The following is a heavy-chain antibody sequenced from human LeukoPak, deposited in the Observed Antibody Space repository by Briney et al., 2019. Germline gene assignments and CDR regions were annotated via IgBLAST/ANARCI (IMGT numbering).Heavy chain of an antibody. J-gene: IGHJ5*02. CDR3: ARDIGAFDP. Sequence: GRSLRLSCAASGFTFSSYAMHWVRQAPGKGLERVAVISYDGSNKYYADSVKGRFTISRDNSKNTLYLQMNSLRAEDTAVYYCARDIGAFDPWGQGTLVTVSS. CDR1: GFTFSSYA. CDR2: ISYDGSNK. D-gene: IGHD1-26*01. V-gene: IGHV3-30*04.